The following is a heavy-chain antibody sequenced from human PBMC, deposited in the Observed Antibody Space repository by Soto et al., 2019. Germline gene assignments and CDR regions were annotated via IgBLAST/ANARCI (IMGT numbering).Heavy chain of an antibody. Sequence: QVQLVQSGAEVKKPGSSVKVSCKASGGTFSSYTISWVRQAPGQGLEWMGRIIPILGIANYAQKFQGRVTITADKSTSTAYMELSSLRSEDTAEYYCAISPPEEWLLSYWGQGTLVTVSS. CDR3: AISPPEEWLLSY. D-gene: IGHD3-3*01. CDR1: GGTFSSYT. J-gene: IGHJ4*02. CDR2: IIPILGIA. V-gene: IGHV1-69*02.